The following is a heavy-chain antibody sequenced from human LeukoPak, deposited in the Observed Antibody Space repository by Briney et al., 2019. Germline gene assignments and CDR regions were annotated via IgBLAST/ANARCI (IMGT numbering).Heavy chain of an antibody. CDR1: GFTFSSYG. D-gene: IGHD6-6*01. V-gene: IGHV3-33*06. J-gene: IGHJ4*02. CDR2: IWYDGSNK. CDR3: AKDMDSSSYFDY. Sequence: GSLRLSCAASGFTFSSYGMRWVRQAPGKGLEWVAVIWYDGSNKYYADSVKGRFTISRDNSKNTLYLQMNSLRAEDTAVYYCAKDMDSSSYFDYWGQGTLVTVSS.